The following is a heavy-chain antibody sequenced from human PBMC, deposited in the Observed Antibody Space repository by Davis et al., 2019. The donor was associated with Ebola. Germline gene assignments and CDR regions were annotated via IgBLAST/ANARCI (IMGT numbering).Heavy chain of an antibody. D-gene: IGHD3-10*01. Sequence: MPSETLSLTCTVSGGSISSSSYYWGWIRQPPGKGLEWIGSIYYSGSTYYNPSLKSRVTISVDTSKNQFSLKLSSVTAADTAVYYCARAGFGESIDYWGQGTLVTVSS. J-gene: IGHJ4*02. CDR3: ARAGFGESIDY. V-gene: IGHV4-39*07. CDR2: IYYSGST. CDR1: GGSISSSSYY.